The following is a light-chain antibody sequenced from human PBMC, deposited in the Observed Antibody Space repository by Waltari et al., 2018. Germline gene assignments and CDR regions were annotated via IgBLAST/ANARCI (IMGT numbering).Light chain of an antibody. V-gene: IGKV3-11*01. CDR3: QQRSNWPLT. J-gene: IGKJ4*01. CDR2: DAS. CDR1: QSVSSF. Sequence: EIVLTQSPATLSLSPGERGTLSCRASQSVSSFLTWFQQKPGQAPRLLIYDASKRGTGIPARFSGSGSGTDFTLTISSLEPEDFAVYYCQQRSNWPLTFGGGTKVEFK.